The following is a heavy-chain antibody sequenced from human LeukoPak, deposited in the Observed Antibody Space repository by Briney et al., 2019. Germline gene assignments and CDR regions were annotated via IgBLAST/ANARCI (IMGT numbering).Heavy chain of an antibody. Sequence: GGSLRLSCEVSGFPVRSGYMTWVRQPPGKGLECVAVIYSGGTTYHIDSVKGRFTISRDISKSTMYLEMNNLRVEDTATYYCASLEGGPSDGRWGQGTLVIVSS. CDR3: ASLEGGPSDGR. CDR1: GFPVRSGY. J-gene: IGHJ4*02. CDR2: IYSGGTT. D-gene: IGHD3-3*01. V-gene: IGHV3-53*01.